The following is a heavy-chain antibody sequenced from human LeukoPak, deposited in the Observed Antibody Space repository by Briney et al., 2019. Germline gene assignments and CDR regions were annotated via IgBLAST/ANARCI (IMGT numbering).Heavy chain of an antibody. J-gene: IGHJ4*02. CDR1: GFTFSSHS. CDR2: ISSSSSYI. Sequence: GGSLRLSCAASGFTFSSHSMNWVRQAPGKGLEWVSSISSSSSYIYYADSVKGRFTISRDNAKNSLYLQMNSLRAEDTAVYYCARGIPYGSGSSDYWGQGTLVTVSS. V-gene: IGHV3-21*01. D-gene: IGHD3-10*01. CDR3: ARGIPYGSGSSDY.